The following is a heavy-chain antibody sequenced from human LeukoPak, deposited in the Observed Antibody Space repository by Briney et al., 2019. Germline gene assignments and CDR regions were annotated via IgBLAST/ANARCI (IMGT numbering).Heavy chain of an antibody. CDR1: GFTFSSYW. V-gene: IGHV3-7*01. CDR3: ARDYKKLLWFGELYFDY. Sequence: QSGGSLRLSCAASGFTFSSYWMSWVRQAPGKGLEWVANIKQDGSEKYYVDSVKGRFTISRDNAKNSLYLQMNSLRAEDTAVYYCARDYKKLLWFGELYFDYWGQGTLVTVSS. J-gene: IGHJ4*02. CDR2: IKQDGSEK. D-gene: IGHD3-10*01.